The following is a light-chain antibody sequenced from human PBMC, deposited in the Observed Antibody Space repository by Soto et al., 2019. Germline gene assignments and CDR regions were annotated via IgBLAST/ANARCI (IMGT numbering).Light chain of an antibody. Sequence: QSALTQPASVSGSPGQSITISCTGTSSDIGAYNFVSWYQQHPGTAPKLILYDVNIRPSGVSNRFSGSKSGNTASLTISGLQAEDEADYYCTSWTTSTTMIFGGGTKLTVL. J-gene: IGLJ2*01. CDR2: DVN. CDR3: TSWTTSTTMI. V-gene: IGLV2-14*03. CDR1: SSDIGAYNF.